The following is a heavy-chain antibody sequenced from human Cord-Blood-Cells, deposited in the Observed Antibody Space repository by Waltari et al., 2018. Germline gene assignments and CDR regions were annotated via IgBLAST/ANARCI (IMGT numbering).Heavy chain of an antibody. CDR1: GGSFSGYY. D-gene: IGHD7-27*01. Sequence: QVQLQQCGAGLLKPSETLSLTCAVYGGSFSGYYWSWIRQPPGKGLEWIGEINHSGSTNYNPALKSRVTISVDTSKNQFSLTLSSVTAADTAVYYCARGRKLGRRDFDLWGRGTLVTVSS. CDR3: ARGRKLGRRDFDL. CDR2: INHSGST. V-gene: IGHV4-34*01. J-gene: IGHJ2*01.